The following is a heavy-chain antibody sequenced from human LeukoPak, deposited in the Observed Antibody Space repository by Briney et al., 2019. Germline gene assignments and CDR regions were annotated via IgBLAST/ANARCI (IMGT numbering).Heavy chain of an antibody. Sequence: PSETLSLTCTVSGYSISSSSYYWGWIRQPPGKGLEWIGSIYYSGSTYYNPSLKSRVTISVDTSKNQFSLKLSSVTAADTAVYYCAGPGSTGGRYGYYYYYYMDVWGKGTTVTVSS. CDR2: IYYSGST. CDR1: GYSISSSSYY. D-gene: IGHD1-26*01. V-gene: IGHV4-39*07. J-gene: IGHJ6*03. CDR3: AGPGSTGGRYGYYYYYYMDV.